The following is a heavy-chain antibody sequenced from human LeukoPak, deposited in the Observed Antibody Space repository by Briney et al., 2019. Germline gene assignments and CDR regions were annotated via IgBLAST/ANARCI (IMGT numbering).Heavy chain of an antibody. D-gene: IGHD3-9*01. CDR2: IDPSSGGT. V-gene: IGHV1-2*02. CDR1: GYTFTGYY. J-gene: IGHJ6*02. Sequence: GASVKVSCKTYGYTFTGYYMHWVRQAPGQGLERMGWIDPSSGGTNYAQKFQGRVTMTSDTSISTACMEVNRLRSDDTAVYYCARELRYFDPHGMDVWGQGTTVTVSS. CDR3: ARELRYFDPHGMDV.